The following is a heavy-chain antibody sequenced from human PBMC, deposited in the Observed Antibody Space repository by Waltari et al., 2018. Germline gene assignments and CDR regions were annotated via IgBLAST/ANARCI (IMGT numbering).Heavy chain of an antibody. Sequence: EVQLVESGGVVVQPGGSLRLSCAASGSTFDDYTMNWVRQAPGKGLEWVSLISWDGGSTYYADSVKGRFTISRDNSKNSLYLQMNSLRTEDTALYYCAKDAVPAAIAYMDVWGKGTTVTVSS. D-gene: IGHD2-2*02. CDR1: GSTFDDYT. CDR3: AKDAVPAAIAYMDV. J-gene: IGHJ6*03. CDR2: ISWDGGST. V-gene: IGHV3-43*01.